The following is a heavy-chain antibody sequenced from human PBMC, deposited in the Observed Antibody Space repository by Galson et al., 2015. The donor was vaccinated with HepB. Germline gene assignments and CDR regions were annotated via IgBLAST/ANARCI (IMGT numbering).Heavy chain of an antibody. CDR3: ARGYYDLWRGYYQGLSY. CDR1: GYTFTGYY. CDR2: INPNSGGT. J-gene: IGHJ4*02. D-gene: IGHD3-3*01. V-gene: IGHV1-2*06. Sequence: SVKVSCKASGYTFTGYYMHWVRQAPGQGLGWMGRINPNSGGTNYAQKFQGRVTMTRHTSISTAYMELSRLRSDDTAVYYCARGYYDLWRGYYQGLSYWGQGTLVTVSS.